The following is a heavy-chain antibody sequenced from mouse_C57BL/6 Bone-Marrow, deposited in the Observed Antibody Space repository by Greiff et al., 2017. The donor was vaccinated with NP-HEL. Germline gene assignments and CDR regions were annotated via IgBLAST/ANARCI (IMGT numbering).Heavy chain of an antibody. D-gene: IGHD2-3*01. J-gene: IGHJ3*01. CDR2: ISNLAYSI. V-gene: IGHV5-15*01. Sequence: DVMLVESGGGLVQPGGSLKLSCAASGFTFSDYGMAWVRQAPRKGPEWVAFISNLAYSIYYADTVTGRFTISRENAKNTLYPGMSSLRSEVTAMYYCARNDGYLAYWGQGTLVTVSA. CDR1: GFTFSDYG. CDR3: ARNDGYLAY.